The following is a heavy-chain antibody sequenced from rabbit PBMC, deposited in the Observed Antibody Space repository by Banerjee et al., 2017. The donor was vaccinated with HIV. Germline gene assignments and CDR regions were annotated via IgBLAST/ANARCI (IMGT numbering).Heavy chain of an antibody. J-gene: IGHJ4*01. CDR2: IDAGSGST. CDR3: ARSTSGYDIGDL. V-gene: IGHV1S45*01. D-gene: IGHD1-1*01. Sequence: QEQLEESGGDLVKPEGSLTLTCTASGFSFSSNYYMCWVRQAPGKGLEWIACIDAGSGSTYYASWAKGRFTISKTSSTTVTLQMTSLTAADTATYFCARSTSGYDIGDLWGQGTLVTVS. CDR1: GFSFSSNYY.